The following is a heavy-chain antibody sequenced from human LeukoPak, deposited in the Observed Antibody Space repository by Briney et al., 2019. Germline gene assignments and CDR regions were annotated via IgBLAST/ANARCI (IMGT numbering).Heavy chain of an antibody. D-gene: IGHD4-17*01. J-gene: IGHJ4*02. Sequence: GGSLRLSCAASGLTFSSYWMSWVRQAPGKGLEWVANIKQDGSEKYYVDSVKGRFTISRDNAKNSLYLQMNSLRAEDTAIYYCAREADGDYLPDYFDYWGQGTLVTVSS. CDR1: GLTFSSYW. CDR3: AREADGDYLPDYFDY. CDR2: IKQDGSEK. V-gene: IGHV3-7*03.